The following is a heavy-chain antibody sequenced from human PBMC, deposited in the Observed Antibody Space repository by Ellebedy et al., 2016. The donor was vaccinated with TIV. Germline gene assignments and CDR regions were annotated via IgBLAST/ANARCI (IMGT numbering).Heavy chain of an antibody. Sequence: GESLKISCSASGFTFSTYAIHWVRQAPGKGLEYVSAISANGRNTYYADSVKGRFTISRDNSQSTLSLQMSSLRSEDTAVYYCVRYCTGVTCHDAFDFWGQGTMVTVSS. J-gene: IGHJ3*01. CDR2: ISANGRNT. D-gene: IGHD2-8*02. CDR3: VRYCTGVTCHDAFDF. V-gene: IGHV3-64D*06. CDR1: GFTFSTYA.